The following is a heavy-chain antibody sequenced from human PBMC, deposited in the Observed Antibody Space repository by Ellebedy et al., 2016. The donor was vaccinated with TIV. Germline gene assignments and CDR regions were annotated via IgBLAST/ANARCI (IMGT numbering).Heavy chain of an antibody. V-gene: IGHV3-7*01. CDR3: ARRGSYGDYAVQINNWFDP. Sequence: PGGSLRLSCAASGFSFRSYWMGWVRQAPGKGLEWVANIYQDGSFRFYVDSVKGRFTISRDNANKSLFLQMNSLRGEDTAVYYCARRGSYGDYAVQINNWFDPWGRGTLVTVSS. J-gene: IGHJ5*02. CDR1: GFSFRSYW. CDR2: IYQDGSFR. D-gene: IGHD4-17*01.